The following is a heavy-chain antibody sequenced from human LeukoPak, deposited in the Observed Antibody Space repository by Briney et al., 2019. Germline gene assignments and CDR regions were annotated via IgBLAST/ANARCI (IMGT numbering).Heavy chain of an antibody. V-gene: IGHV3-23*01. J-gene: IGHJ3*02. D-gene: IGHD2-21*01. CDR2: ISGSGGST. CDR1: GFTFRNYA. CDR3: ARFLALYAFDI. Sequence: GGSLRLSCADSGFTFRNYAMSWVRQAPGKGLEWVSAISGSGGSTYYADSVKGRFTISRDNSKTTVYLQMKSLRAEDTAVYYCARFLALYAFDIWGQGTMVTVSS.